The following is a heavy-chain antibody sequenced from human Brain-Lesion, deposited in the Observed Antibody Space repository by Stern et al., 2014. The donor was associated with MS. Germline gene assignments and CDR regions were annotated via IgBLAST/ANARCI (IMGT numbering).Heavy chain of an antibody. D-gene: IGHD1-26*01. CDR1: GYTLTELS. V-gene: IGHV1-24*01. J-gene: IGHJ4*02. Sequence: MQLVESGAEVKKPGASVKVSCKVSGYTLTELSMHWVRQAPRKGLEWMGGFDPEDGETIYAQKFQGIVTMTEDTSTDTAYMELSSLRSEDTAVYYCATLSPGAGGNYYRHFDYWGQGTLVTVSS. CDR3: ATLSPGAGGNYYRHFDY. CDR2: FDPEDGET.